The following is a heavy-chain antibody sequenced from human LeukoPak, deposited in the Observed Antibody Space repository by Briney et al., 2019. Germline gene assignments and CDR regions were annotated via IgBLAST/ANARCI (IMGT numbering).Heavy chain of an antibody. CDR3: TRDGYYYDSSGYYGFDY. J-gene: IGHJ4*02. D-gene: IGHD3-22*01. Sequence: GGTLRLSCAASGFTFSNYGMSWVRQAPGKGLEWVSAISGSGDITYYADSVKGRFTISRDNSKNTLYLQMNSLRAEDTAVYYCTRDGYYYDSSGYYGFDYWGQGTLVTVSS. CDR1: GFTFSNYG. V-gene: IGHV3-23*01. CDR2: ISGSGDIT.